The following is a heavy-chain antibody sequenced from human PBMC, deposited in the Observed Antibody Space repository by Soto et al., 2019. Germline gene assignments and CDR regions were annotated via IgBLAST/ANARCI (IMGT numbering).Heavy chain of an antibody. V-gene: IGHV4-34*01. CDR2: INHSGST. J-gene: IGHJ6*02. CDR3: ARVAVGATGYYYYYGMDV. D-gene: IGHD1-26*01. CDR1: GGSFSGYY. Sequence: SETLSLTCAVYGGSFSGYYWSWVRQPPGKGLEWIGEINHSGSTNYNPSLKSRVTISVDTSKNQFSLKLSSVTAADTAVYYCARVAVGATGYYYYYGMDVWGQGTTVTVSS.